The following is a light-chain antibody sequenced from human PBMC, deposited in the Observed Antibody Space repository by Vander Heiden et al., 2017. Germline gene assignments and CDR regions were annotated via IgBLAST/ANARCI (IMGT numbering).Light chain of an antibody. CDR3: QAWDSSTAV. J-gene: IGLJ2*01. Sequence: SYELTQPPPVSVSPGQTASITCSGDKLGDKYACWYQQKPGQSPVLVSYQDSKRPSGIPDRFSCSNSVTTATLTIRGTQARDEADYYCQAWDSSTAVFGGGTKLTVL. CDR1: KLGDKY. V-gene: IGLV3-1*01. CDR2: QDS.